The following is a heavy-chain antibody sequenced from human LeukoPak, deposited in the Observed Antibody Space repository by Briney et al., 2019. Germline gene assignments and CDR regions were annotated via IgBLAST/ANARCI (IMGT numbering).Heavy chain of an antibody. V-gene: IGHV4-39*02. CDR3: ARDVSDFWSGYYNAFDI. CDR2: IYYSGST. Sequence: PETLSLTCTVSGGSISSSSYYWGWIRQPPGKGLEWIGSIYYSGSTYYNPSLKSRVTISVDTSKNQFSLKLSSVTAADTAVYYCARDVSDFWSGYYNAFDIWGQETMVTVSS. CDR1: GGSISSSSYY. D-gene: IGHD3-3*01. J-gene: IGHJ3*02.